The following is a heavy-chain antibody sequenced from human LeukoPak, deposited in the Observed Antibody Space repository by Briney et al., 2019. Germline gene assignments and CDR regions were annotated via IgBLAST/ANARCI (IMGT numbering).Heavy chain of an antibody. J-gene: IGHJ4*02. V-gene: IGHV3-23*01. Sequence: GGSLRLSCAASGFTFSTCAMSWVRQAPGKGLEWVSVISGSGGSTHYADSVKGRFTISRDNSKNTLFLQITSLRADDTAVYYCAKDRVTTVTTFFSQFDFWGQGTLVTVSS. CDR3: AKDRVTTVTTFFSQFDF. CDR2: ISGSGGST. D-gene: IGHD4-11*01. CDR1: GFTFSTCA.